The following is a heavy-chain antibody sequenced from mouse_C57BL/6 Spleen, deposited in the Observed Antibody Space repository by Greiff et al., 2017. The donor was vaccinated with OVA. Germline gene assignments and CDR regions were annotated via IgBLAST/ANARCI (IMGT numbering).Heavy chain of an antibody. D-gene: IGHD1-1*01. J-gene: IGHJ4*01. CDR1: GYTFTSYW. V-gene: IGHV1-64*01. Sequence: QVQLQQPGAELVKPGASVKLSCKASGYTFTSYWMHWVKQRPGQGLEWIGMIHPNSGSTNYNEKFKSKATLTVDKSSSTAYMQLSSLTSEDSAVYYCAREATVVATRYAMDYWGKGTSVTVSS. CDR2: IHPNSGST. CDR3: AREATVVATRYAMDY.